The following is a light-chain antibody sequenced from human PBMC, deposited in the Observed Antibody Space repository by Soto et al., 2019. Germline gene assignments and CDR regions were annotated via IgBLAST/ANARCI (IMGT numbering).Light chain of an antibody. J-gene: IGKJ5*01. CDR3: QQLNSYPIT. CDR1: QTISSW. CDR2: KAS. V-gene: IGKV1-5*03. Sequence: DIQMTQSPSTLSGSVGDRVTITCRASQTISSWLAWYQQKPGKAPKLLIYKASTLQSGVPSRFSGSGSGTEFTLTISSLRPEDFATYYCQQLNSYPITFGQGTRLEIK.